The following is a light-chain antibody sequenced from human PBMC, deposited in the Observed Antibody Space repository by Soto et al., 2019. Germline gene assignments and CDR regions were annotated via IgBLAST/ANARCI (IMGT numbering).Light chain of an antibody. Sequence: DIQMTQSPSTLSASVGDRVTITCRASQSISSWWAWYQQKPGKAPKLLIYKASSLESGVPSRFSGSGSGTEFTLTISSLQPDDFATHYCQQYDSYSPTFGQGTKVEIK. CDR2: KAS. J-gene: IGKJ1*01. CDR3: QQYDSYSPT. V-gene: IGKV1-5*03. CDR1: QSISSW.